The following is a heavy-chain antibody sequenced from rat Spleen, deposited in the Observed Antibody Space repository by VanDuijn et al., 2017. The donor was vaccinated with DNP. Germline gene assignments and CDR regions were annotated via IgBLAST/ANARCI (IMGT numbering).Heavy chain of an antibody. J-gene: IGHJ2*01. Sequence: EVQLVESGGGLVQPGRSMKLSCAASGFTFSNYYMAWVRQTPTKGLEWVAYMSSDGKNIYYGDSVKGLFTISRDNAKSTTNLQMNSLRSEDMGTYYCARQRGYFDYWGQGVMVTVSS. D-gene: IGHD1-11*01. CDR3: ARQRGYFDY. CDR1: GFTFSNYY. CDR2: MSSDGKNI. V-gene: IGHV5-22*01.